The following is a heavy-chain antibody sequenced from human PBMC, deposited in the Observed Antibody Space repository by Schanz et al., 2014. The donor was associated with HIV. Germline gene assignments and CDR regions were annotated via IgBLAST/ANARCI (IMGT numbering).Heavy chain of an antibody. V-gene: IGHV1-46*03. CDR3: AGTPMITGAFDH. CDR2: INPSGGST. CDR1: GYTFSSYY. D-gene: IGHD5-18*01. J-gene: IGHJ4*02. Sequence: QVQLVQSGAEVKKPGASVKVSCKAPGYTFSSYYIHWVRQAPGQGLEWMGVINPSGGSTTYTQKFQGRVTMTRDTATSTVYMEMSSLRSEDTAVYYCAGTPMITGAFDHWGQGSLVTVSS.